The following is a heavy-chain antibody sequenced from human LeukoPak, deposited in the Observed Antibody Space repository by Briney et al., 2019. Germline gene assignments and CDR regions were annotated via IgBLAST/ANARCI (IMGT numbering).Heavy chain of an antibody. V-gene: IGHV1-18*01. D-gene: IGHD3-22*01. CDR2: ISAYNGNT. Sequence: ASVKVSCKASGYTITTYGISWVRQAPGQGLEWMGWISAYNGNTNYAQRLQGRVTMTTDTSTSTAYMELRSLRSDDTAVYYCARRAGDYDSSGYYYYYYYMDVWGKGTTVTVSS. J-gene: IGHJ6*03. CDR3: ARRAGDYDSSGYYYYYYYMDV. CDR1: GYTITTYG.